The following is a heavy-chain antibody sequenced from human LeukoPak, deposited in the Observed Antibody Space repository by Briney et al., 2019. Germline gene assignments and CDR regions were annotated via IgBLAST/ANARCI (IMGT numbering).Heavy chain of an antibody. D-gene: IGHD1-20*01. CDR3: ASLAGLNWNAVNSYFDY. CDR2: IYYSGST. J-gene: IGHJ4*02. V-gene: IGHV4-39*01. CDR1: GGSISSSSYY. Sequence: SETLSLTCTVSGGSISSSSYYWGWIRRPPGKGLEWIGSIYYSGSTYYNPSLKSRVTISVDTSKNQFSLKLSSVTAAATAVYYCASLAGLNWNAVNSYFDYWGQGTLVSVSS.